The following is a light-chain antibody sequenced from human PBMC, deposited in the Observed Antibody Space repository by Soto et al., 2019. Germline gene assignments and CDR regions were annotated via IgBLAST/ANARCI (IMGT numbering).Light chain of an antibody. CDR1: GSDVGGYDY. CDR2: DVT. CDR3: CSYAGYYTHYV. Sequence: QSVLTQPRSVSVSPGQSVTISCTGTGSDVGGYDYVSWYQQHPGKAPKLMISDVTKRPSGVPDRFSGSKSGNTASLTISGLQAEDEADYYCCSYAGYYTHYVFGTGTKVTVL. J-gene: IGLJ1*01. V-gene: IGLV2-11*01.